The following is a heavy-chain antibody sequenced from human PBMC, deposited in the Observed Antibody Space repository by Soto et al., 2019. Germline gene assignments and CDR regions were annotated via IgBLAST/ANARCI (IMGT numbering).Heavy chain of an antibody. Sequence: GGSLRLSCAASGFTFRSHWMAWVRQAPGKGLEWVANIDEGGDRKYHVDSVKGRFTISRDNAKNSLYLQMNSLRDEDTGVYYCARDNNWSLDVWGKGTTVTVSS. CDR1: GFTFRSHW. D-gene: IGHD1-20*01. CDR2: IDEGGDRK. V-gene: IGHV3-7*01. J-gene: IGHJ6*04. CDR3: ARDNNWSLDV.